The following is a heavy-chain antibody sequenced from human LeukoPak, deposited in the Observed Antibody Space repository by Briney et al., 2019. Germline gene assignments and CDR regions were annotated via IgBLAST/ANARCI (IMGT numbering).Heavy chain of an antibody. CDR3: ARDGGVVVAARPFDY. CDR2: INHSGST. CDR1: GGSFSGYY. Sequence: SETLSLTCAVYGGSFSGYYWSWIRQPPGKGLEWLGEINHSGSTNYNPSLKSRVTISVDTSKNQFSLKLSSVTAADTAVYYCARDGGVVVAARPFDYWGQGTLVTVSS. V-gene: IGHV4-34*01. D-gene: IGHD2-15*01. J-gene: IGHJ4*02.